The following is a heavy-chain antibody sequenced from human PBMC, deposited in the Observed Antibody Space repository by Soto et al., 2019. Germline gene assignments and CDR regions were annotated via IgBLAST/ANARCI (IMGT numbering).Heavy chain of an antibody. CDR1: GGSISSGGYS. CDR2: IYHSGST. Sequence: QLQLQESGSGLVKPSQTLSLTCAVSGGSISSGGYSWSWIRQPPGKGLEWIGYIYHSGSTYYNPSLKSRVAIPVARSKTQFSLNLRSVTAADTAVYYCARAGGLGAVAVDYWGQGTLVTVSS. CDR3: ARAGGLGAVAVDY. D-gene: IGHD6-19*01. J-gene: IGHJ4*02. V-gene: IGHV4-30-2*01.